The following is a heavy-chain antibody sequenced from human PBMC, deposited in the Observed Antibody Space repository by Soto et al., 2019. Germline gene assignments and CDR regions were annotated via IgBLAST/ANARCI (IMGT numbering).Heavy chain of an antibody. CDR1: GYTFTSYG. J-gene: IGHJ6*03. D-gene: IGHD3-3*01. CDR2: ISAYNGNT. Sequence: ASVKVSCKASGYTFTSYGISWVRQAPGQGLEWMGWISAYNGNTNYAQKLQGRVTMTTDTSTSTAYMELRSLRSDDTAVYYCARGYYDFWSGYYTPDYYYYYMDVWGKGTTVTVSS. V-gene: IGHV1-18*01. CDR3: ARGYYDFWSGYYTPDYYYYYMDV.